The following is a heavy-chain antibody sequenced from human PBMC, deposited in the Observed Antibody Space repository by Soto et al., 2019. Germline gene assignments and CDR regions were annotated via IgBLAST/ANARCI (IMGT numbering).Heavy chain of an antibody. V-gene: IGHV4-59*01. Sequence: AETLSLTCTVSGGSISSYYWSWIRQPPGKGLEWIVYIYYSGSTNYNPALKSRVNISVDTSKNQFSLKLSSVNAADTAVYYCAREVRYFDWLKGYNWFHXWGQGTLFTVSX. CDR2: IYYSGST. J-gene: IGHJ5*02. D-gene: IGHD3-9*01. CDR1: GGSISSYY. CDR3: AREVRYFDWLKGYNWFHX.